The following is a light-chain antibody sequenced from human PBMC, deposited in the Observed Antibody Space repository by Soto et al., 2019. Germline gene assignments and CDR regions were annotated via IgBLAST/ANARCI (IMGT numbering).Light chain of an antibody. CDR3: QQYNHWRSIS. V-gene: IGKV3-15*01. Sequence: EILMTQSPAPVSVSPGGRATLSCRASQRVSRKLAWYQHKPGQAPRLLIYDTSTRAADIPARFSGSGSGTDFTLTISSLQSEDFAVYYCQQYNHWRSISFGQGTRLEIK. CDR2: DTS. CDR1: QRVSRK. J-gene: IGKJ5*01.